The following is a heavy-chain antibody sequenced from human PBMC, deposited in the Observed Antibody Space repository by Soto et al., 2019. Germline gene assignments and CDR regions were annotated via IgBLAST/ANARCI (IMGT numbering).Heavy chain of an antibody. CDR1: AYSISSGYY. CDR2: IYHSAST. CDR3: ARGNDDGAHGRLYYSVY. Sequence: SQTLSLTCAVSAYSISSGYYWGWIRQLSGKGMEWIGRIYHSASTYSNPSLKSRVTISVDTSKYQFSLKLGSVTAADTAVYYCARGNDDGAHGRLYYSVYWGQEALVTVSS. J-gene: IGHJ4*02. V-gene: IGHV4-38-2*01. D-gene: IGHD4-17*01.